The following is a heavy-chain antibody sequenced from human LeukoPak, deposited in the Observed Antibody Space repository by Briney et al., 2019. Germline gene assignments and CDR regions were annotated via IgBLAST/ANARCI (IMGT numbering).Heavy chain of an antibody. CDR2: IYSGGST. V-gene: IGHV3-53*01. D-gene: IGHD3-10*01. Sequence: GGSLRLSCAASGFTVSSNYMSWVRQAPGKGLEWVSVIYSGGSTYYADSVKGRSTISRDNSKNTLYLQMNSLRAEDTAVYYCARVGEYNWFDPWGQGTLVTVSS. J-gene: IGHJ5*02. CDR3: ARVGEYNWFDP. CDR1: GFTVSSNY.